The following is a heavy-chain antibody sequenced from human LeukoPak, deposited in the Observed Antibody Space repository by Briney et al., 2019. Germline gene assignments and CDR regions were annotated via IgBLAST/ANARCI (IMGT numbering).Heavy chain of an antibody. V-gene: IGHV1-69*13. Sequence: ASVKVSCKASGGTFSSYAISWVRQAPGQGLEWMGGIIPIFGTANYAQKFQGRVTITADESTSTAYMELSSLRSEDTAVYYCAKSGGYSGYEDFDYWGQGTLVTVSS. CDR1: GGTFSSYA. J-gene: IGHJ4*02. CDR2: IIPIFGTA. D-gene: IGHD5-12*01. CDR3: AKSGGYSGYEDFDY.